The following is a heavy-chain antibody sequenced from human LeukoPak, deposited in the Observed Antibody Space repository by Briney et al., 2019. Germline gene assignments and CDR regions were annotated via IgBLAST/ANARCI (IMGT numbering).Heavy chain of an antibody. J-gene: IGHJ3*02. V-gene: IGHV3-7*01. CDR2: IKQDGSEK. D-gene: IGHD3-22*01. CDR1: GFTFSSYW. CDR3: ARVGAIPNYYDSSGTYAFDI. Sequence: GGSLRLSCAASGFTFSSYWMSWVRQAPGKGLEWVANIKQDGSEKYYVDSVKGRFTISRDNAKNSLYLQMNSLRAEDTAVYYCARVGAIPNYYDSSGTYAFDIWGQGTMVTVSS.